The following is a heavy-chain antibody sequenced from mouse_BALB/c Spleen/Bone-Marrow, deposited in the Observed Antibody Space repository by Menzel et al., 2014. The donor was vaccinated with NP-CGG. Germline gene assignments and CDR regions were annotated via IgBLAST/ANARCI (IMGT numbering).Heavy chain of an antibody. Sequence: EVQLQQSGGGLVQPGGSLKLSCAASGFDFSRYWMSWVRQAPGKGLEWIGEINPDSSTINYTPSLKDKFIISRDNAKNTLYLQMSKVRSEDTALYYCARMHYYGYVAYWGQGTLVTVPA. CDR2: INPDSSTI. J-gene: IGHJ3*01. V-gene: IGHV4-1*02. CDR3: ARMHYYGYVAY. D-gene: IGHD1-2*01. CDR1: GFDFSRYW.